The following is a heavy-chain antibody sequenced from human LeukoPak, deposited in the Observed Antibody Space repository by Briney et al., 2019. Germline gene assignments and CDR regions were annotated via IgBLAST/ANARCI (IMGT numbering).Heavy chain of an antibody. V-gene: IGHV3-33*01. CDR2: IWFDGINK. D-gene: IGHD1-26*01. J-gene: IGHJ3*02. CDR3: ATGATSGSEAFDI. CDR1: GFTFSNYG. Sequence: PGRSLRLSCAASGFTFSNYGMHWGRQAPGKGLEWVAVIWFDGINKYYADSVKGRFTISRDNSKNTLFLQMNSLRAEDTAVYYCATGATSGSEAFDIWGQGTMVTVSS.